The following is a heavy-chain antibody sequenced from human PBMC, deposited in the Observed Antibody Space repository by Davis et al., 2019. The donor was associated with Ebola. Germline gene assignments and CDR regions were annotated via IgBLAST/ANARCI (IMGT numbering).Heavy chain of an antibody. D-gene: IGHD3-10*01. J-gene: IGHJ4*02. CDR3: ARLWFGEVGFDY. Sequence: ASVKVSCKASGYSFKNYAISWVRQAPGQGLEWMGWISAYNGNTNYAQKVQGRVTMTTDTSTGTAYLDLRSLRSDDTAVYYCARLWFGEVGFDYWGQGTLVTVSS. CDR2: ISAYNGNT. CDR1: GYSFKNYA. V-gene: IGHV1-18*01.